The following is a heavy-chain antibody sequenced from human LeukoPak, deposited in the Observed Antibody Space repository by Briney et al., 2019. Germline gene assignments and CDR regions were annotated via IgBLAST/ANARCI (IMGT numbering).Heavy chain of an antibody. V-gene: IGHV3-48*01. CDR3: TRVHGGYPFDS. Sequence: GGSLRLSCAASGFIFSSYSMNWVRQAPGKGLEWVSFISSSSSTIYYADPVKGRFTISRDNAKNSLYLQMNSLRAEDTAVYYCTRVHGGYPFDSWGQGTLVTVSS. D-gene: IGHD2-15*01. CDR1: GFIFSSYS. J-gene: IGHJ4*02. CDR2: ISSSSSTI.